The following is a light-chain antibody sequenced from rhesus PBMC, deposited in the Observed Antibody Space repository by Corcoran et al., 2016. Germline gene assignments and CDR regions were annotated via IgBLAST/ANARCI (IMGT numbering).Light chain of an antibody. Sequence: EIVMTQSPPTLSLSPGERATPSCRASHRCSSNLAWYPQKPGQAPSLPFDGASNRATRIPDRLSGRGYGTDFTLTVSSLEPEDFAVDFCQGCTNWPLTFGGGTKVEIK. CDR3: QGCTNWPLT. CDR2: GAS. CDR1: HRCSSN. V-gene: IGKV3-42*03. J-gene: IGKJ4*01.